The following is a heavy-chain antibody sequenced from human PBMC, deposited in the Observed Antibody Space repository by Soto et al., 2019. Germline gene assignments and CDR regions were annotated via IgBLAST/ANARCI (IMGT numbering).Heavy chain of an antibody. CDR1: GGSISSSSYY. CDR3: ARTTRSWSRTYYYFGMDV. D-gene: IGHD6-13*01. J-gene: IGHJ6*02. V-gene: IGHV4-39*01. Sequence: QLQLQESGPGLVKPSETLSLTCTVSGGSISSSSYYWGWIRQPPGKGLEWIGSIYYSGSTYYNPSLKSRVTISVDTFKNQFSLKLSSVTAADTAVYYCARTTRSWSRTYYYFGMDVWGQGTTVTVSS. CDR2: IYYSGST.